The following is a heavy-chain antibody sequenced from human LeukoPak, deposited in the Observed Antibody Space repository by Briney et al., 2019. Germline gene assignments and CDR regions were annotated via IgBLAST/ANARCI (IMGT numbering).Heavy chain of an antibody. D-gene: IGHD1-1*01. CDR2: IDPSGGST. J-gene: IGHJ4*02. CDR1: GYTFTRNY. Sequence: ASVKVSCTASGYTFTRNYMHWGRQAPGQGLEWMGIIDPSGGSTSYAQKFQGRVTMTRDTSTSTVYMDLSSLRSEDTAVYYCARDKSGTTQGDSDYWGQGTLVTVSS. V-gene: IGHV1-46*01. CDR3: ARDKSGTTQGDSDY.